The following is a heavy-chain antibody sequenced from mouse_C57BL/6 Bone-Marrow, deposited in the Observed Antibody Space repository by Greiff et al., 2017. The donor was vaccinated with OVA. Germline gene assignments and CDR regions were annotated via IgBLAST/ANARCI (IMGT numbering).Heavy chain of an antibody. D-gene: IGHD2-14*01. J-gene: IGHJ2*01. CDR3: CIGTCVLDY. Sequence: VQLQQSGPELVKPGASVKLSCKASGYAFSSSWMNWVKQRPGQGLEWIGRIYPGDGYTNYNEKFKGKATLTADKSSSTAYMQLSSLKSEDSAVYFCCIGTCVLDYWGQGTTLTVSS. CDR1: GYAFSSSW. V-gene: IGHV1-82*01. CDR2: IYPGDGYT.